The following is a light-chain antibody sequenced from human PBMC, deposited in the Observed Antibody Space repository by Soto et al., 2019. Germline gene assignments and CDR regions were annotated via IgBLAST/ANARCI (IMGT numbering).Light chain of an antibody. CDR2: DVS. CDR1: SSDVGAYNY. Sequence: QSVLTQPASVSVSPGQSITISCTGTSSDVGAYNYVSWYQQHPGNAPKLMIYDVSNRPSGVSNRFSGSKSGNTASLTISGLQAEDEAAYYCSSYTRSSPLVFGGGTKVTVL. J-gene: IGLJ2*01. V-gene: IGLV2-14*01. CDR3: SSYTRSSPLV.